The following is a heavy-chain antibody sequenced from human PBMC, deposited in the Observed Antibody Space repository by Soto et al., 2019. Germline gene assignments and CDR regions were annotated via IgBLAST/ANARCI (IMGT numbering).Heavy chain of an antibody. D-gene: IGHD6-13*01. J-gene: IGHJ1*01. Sequence: GASVKVSCKASGYIFSNYGISWVRQAPGQGLEWMGWISTYNANTYYAQKFQGRVTMTTDTSTSTAYMELRSLRSDDTAVFYCARERDGSSWSSAESLQYWGQGTLVTVSS. CDR2: ISTYNANT. CDR1: GYIFSNYG. CDR3: ARERDGSSWSSAESLQY. V-gene: IGHV1-18*01.